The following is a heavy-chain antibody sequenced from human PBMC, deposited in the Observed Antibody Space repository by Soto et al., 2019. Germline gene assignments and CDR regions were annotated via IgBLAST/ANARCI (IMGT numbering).Heavy chain of an antibody. V-gene: IGHV4-61*01. D-gene: IGHD3-16*01. Sequence: QVQLQESGPGLVKPSETLSLICTVSGGSVSGDKNYWSWIRQSPGKGLEWIGYISYSGATNYNPSLKSRLTISVDRSKNQFALKLSSGTASDTALYYCATSPRFAFDFWGQGTTVIVSS. J-gene: IGHJ3*01. CDR3: ATSPRFAFDF. CDR2: ISYSGAT. CDR1: GGSVSGDKNY.